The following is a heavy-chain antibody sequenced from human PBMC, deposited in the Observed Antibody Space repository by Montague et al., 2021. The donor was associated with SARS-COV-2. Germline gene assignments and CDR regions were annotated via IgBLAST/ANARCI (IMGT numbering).Heavy chain of an antibody. D-gene: IGHD3-10*01. J-gene: IGHJ5*02. CDR1: GGSMSDHY. CDR2: IYYSGGI. CDR3: ARAVSVRRAVNWFDP. V-gene: IGHV4-59*11. Sequence: SETLSLTCTVSGGSMSDHYWAWIRQHPGKGLEWLAYIYYSGGINSNASLKSRDTMSVDTSKNQFSLKLTSVTAADTSVYYCARAVSVRRAVNWFDPWGQGTLVTVSS.